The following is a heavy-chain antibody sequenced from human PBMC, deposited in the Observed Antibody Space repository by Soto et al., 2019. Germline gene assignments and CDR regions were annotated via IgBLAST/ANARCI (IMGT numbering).Heavy chain of an antibody. D-gene: IGHD4-17*01. CDR3: AKDLQAYGDYNYYYYGMDV. Sequence: QVQLVESGGGVVQPGGSLRLSCTASGFTFTTFGIHWVRQAPGKGLEWVALISYDGHNKYYSDSVKGRFTISRDNYKNTPSLQMNSLRAEDTAVYYCAKDLQAYGDYNYYYYGMDVWGQGTTVSVSS. CDR2: ISYDGHNK. V-gene: IGHV3-30*18. CDR1: GFTFTTFG. J-gene: IGHJ6*02.